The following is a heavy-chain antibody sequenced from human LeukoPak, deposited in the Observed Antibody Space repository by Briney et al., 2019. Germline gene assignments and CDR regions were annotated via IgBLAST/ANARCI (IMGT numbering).Heavy chain of an antibody. Sequence: SQTLSLTCAISGDSVSNNSAAWTWIRQSPSRGLEWLGRTYYRSKWYNQYAVSVKSRILINPDTSKNQFSLQLSSVIPEDTAVYFCARDRSAAARDENYFDYWGRGTLVTVSS. CDR2: TYYRSKWYN. CDR3: ARDRSAAARDENYFDY. CDR1: GDSVSNNSAA. V-gene: IGHV6-1*01. J-gene: IGHJ4*02. D-gene: IGHD3-3*01.